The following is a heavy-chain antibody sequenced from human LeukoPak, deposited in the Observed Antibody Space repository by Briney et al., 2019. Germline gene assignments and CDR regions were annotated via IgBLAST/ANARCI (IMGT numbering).Heavy chain of an antibody. Sequence: SETLSLTCAVYGGSFSGYYWSWIRQPPGKGLEWIGEIKDSGSANYNPSLKSRVFISVDTSKNQFSLKLRSVTAADTAVYYCARGKGYTTSSRHRGIDNWGQGTLVTVSS. V-gene: IGHV4-34*01. CDR1: GGSFSGYY. CDR2: IKDSGSA. D-gene: IGHD6-6*01. J-gene: IGHJ4*02. CDR3: ARGKGYTTSSRHRGIDN.